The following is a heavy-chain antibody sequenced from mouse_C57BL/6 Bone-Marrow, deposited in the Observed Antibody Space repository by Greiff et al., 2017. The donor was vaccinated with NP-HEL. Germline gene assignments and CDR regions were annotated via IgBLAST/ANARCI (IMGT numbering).Heavy chain of an antibody. J-gene: IGHJ4*01. V-gene: IGHV5-17*01. CDR1: GFTFSDYG. Sequence: EVKLVESGGGLVKPGGSLKLSCAASGFTFSDYGMHWVRQAPEKGLEWVAYISSGSSTIDYADTVKGRFTISRDNAKNTLFLQMTSLRSEDTAMYCCARTGYNAMDYWGQGTSVTVSS. CDR3: ARTGYNAMDY. CDR2: ISSGSSTI.